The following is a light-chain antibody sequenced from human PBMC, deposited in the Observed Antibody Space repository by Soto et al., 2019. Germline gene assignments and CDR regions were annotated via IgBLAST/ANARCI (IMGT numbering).Light chain of an antibody. CDR1: QGISNY. CDR3: QQYNFWPLT. Sequence: DIQMTQSPSSLSASVGDRVTITCRASQGISNYLAWYQQKPGKVPKLLIYGASTRATGIPARFSGSGSGTDFILTIISLQSEDFAVYYCQQYNFWPLTFCGGTKVDIK. V-gene: IGKV1-27*01. CDR2: GAS. J-gene: IGKJ4*01.